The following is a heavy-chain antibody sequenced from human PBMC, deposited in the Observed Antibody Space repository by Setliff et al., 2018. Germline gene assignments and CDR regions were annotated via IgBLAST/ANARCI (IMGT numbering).Heavy chain of an antibody. CDR3: SRDLRGSGDYVVDY. V-gene: IGHV3-48*04. Sequence: GGSLRLSCAASGFTFSGYSMNWVRQAPGKGLEWLSNIRNDGATTSYADSVKGRFTISRDNAENSLTLQMNSLRVEDTAVYYCSRDLRGSGDYVVDYWGQGTLVTVSS. CDR2: IRNDGATT. D-gene: IGHD4-17*01. J-gene: IGHJ4*02. CDR1: GFTFSGYS.